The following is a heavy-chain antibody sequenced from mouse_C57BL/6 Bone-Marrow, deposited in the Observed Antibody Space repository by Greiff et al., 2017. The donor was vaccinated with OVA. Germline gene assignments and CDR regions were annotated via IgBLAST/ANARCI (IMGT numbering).Heavy chain of an antibody. CDR3: ARRLPFAY. D-gene: IGHD2-2*01. CDR1: GFTFSDYY. Sequence: EVQLQESGGGLVQPGGSLKLSCAASGFTFSDYYMYWVRQTPEKRLEWVAYISNGGGSTYYPDTVKGRFTISRDNAKNTLYLQMSRLKSEDTAMYYCARRLPFAYWGQGTLVTVSA. CDR2: ISNGGGST. V-gene: IGHV5-12*01. J-gene: IGHJ3*01.